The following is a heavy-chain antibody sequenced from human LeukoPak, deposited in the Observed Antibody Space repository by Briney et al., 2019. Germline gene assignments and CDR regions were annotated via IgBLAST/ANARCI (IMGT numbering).Heavy chain of an antibody. V-gene: IGHV1-69*04. J-gene: IGHJ3*02. CDR1: GGTFSSYA. CDR2: IIPILGIA. D-gene: IGHD5-24*01. Sequence: ASVKVSCKASGGTFSSYAISWVRQAPGQGLEWMGRIIPILGIANYAQKFQGRVTITADKSTSTAYMELSSLRSEDTAVYYCARSEMAPWADIWGQGTMVTVSS. CDR3: ARSEMAPWADI.